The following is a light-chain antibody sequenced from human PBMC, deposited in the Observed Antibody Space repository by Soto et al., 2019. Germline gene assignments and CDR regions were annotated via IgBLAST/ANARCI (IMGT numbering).Light chain of an antibody. CDR2: DVN. V-gene: IGLV2-8*01. Sequence: QSALTQPPSASGSPGQSVAISCIGTSSDVGGYNYVSWYQQHPGKAPKLMIYDVNKRPSGVPDPFSGSKSGNTASLTVSGLQAEDEADYYCISYAGSNKPAFGGGTKVTVL. CDR1: SSDVGGYNY. J-gene: IGLJ2*01. CDR3: ISYAGSNKPA.